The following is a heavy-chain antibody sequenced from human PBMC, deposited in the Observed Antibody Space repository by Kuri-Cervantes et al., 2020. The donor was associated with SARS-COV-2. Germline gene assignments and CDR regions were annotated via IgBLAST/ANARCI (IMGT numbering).Heavy chain of an antibody. CDR1: GGTFSGYY. J-gene: IGHJ6*03. V-gene: IGHV4-34*01. D-gene: IGHD2-2*01. CDR3: ARGREGVVPATILGLGYFLYFSMDV. Sequence: ESLKISCAVFGGTFSGYYWSWIRQSPGKGLEWIGKINHSGSTNYNPSLSSRVTISVDMSKNQFSLRLSSVTAADTAMYYCARGREGVVPATILGLGYFLYFSMDVWGKGTPVTVSS. CDR2: INHSGST.